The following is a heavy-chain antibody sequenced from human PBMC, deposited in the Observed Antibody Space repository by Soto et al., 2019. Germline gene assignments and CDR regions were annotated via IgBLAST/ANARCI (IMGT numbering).Heavy chain of an antibody. CDR3: AGFRDGYLIKNGMDV. CDR2: IYYSGST. J-gene: IGHJ6*02. Sequence: SETLSLTCTVSGGSISSYYWSWIRQPPGKGLEWIGYIYYSGSTNYNPSLKSRVTISVDTSKNQFSLKLSSVTAADTAVYYCAGFRDGYLIKNGMDVWGQGTTVTV. D-gene: IGHD5-12*01. V-gene: IGHV4-59*01. CDR1: GGSISSYY.